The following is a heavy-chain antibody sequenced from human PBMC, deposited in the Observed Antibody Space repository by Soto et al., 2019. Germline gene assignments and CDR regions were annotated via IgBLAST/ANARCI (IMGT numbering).Heavy chain of an antibody. CDR1: GYPVTAYY. D-gene: IGHD3-3*01. CDR2: INPATGAA. Sequence: QLHLVQSGAVVKKPGASVTVSCSASGYPVTAYYMHWVRQAPGRGVEWMGGINPATGAAKYTQTLQGRDAMTRNTSTSTGFMELSGLTSEDPAVFYCARGGGVGVAGSAAFDMWGQGTLVTVSS. V-gene: IGHV1-2*02. J-gene: IGHJ3*02. CDR3: ARGGGVGVAGSAAFDM.